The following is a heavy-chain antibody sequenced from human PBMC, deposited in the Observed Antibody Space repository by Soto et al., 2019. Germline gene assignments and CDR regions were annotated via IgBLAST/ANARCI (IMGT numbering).Heavy chain of an antibody. CDR2: IWYDASNK. D-gene: IGHD5-18*01. Sequence: PGGSLRLYCAASGFTFSSYGMHWVRQAPGKGQEKVAVIWYDASNKYYADSVKGRFTISRDNSKNTLYLQMNSLKTEDTAVYYCARDLGYSYGSFGYWGQGTLVTVSS. J-gene: IGHJ4*02. CDR1: GFTFSSYG. CDR3: ARDLGYSYGSFGY. V-gene: IGHV3-33*01.